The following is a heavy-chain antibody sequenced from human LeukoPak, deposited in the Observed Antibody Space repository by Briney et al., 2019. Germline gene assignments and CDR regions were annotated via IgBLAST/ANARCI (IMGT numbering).Heavy chain of an antibody. V-gene: IGHV3-21*01. CDR3: ARDLAPIGSYNWFDP. CDR2: ISSSSYI. Sequence: GGSLRLSCAASGFTFSTYSMNWVRQAPGKWLEWVSSISSSSYIYYADSVKGWFTIPRDNAKNSLYLQMNSLRVEDTAVYYCARDLAPIGSYNWFDPWGQGTLVTVSS. CDR1: GFTFSTYS. D-gene: IGHD5/OR15-5a*01. J-gene: IGHJ5*02.